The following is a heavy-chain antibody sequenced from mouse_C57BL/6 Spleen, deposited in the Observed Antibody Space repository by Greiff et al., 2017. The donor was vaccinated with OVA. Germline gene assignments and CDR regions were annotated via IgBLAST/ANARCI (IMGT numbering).Heavy chain of an antibody. CDR1: GYAFSSYW. Sequence: QVQLKESGAELVKPGASVKISCKASGYAFSSYWMNWVKQRPGKGLEWIGQIYPGDGDTNYNGKFKGKATLTADKSSSTAYMQLSSLTSEDSAVYFCARGDVNYFDYWGQGTTLTVSS. J-gene: IGHJ2*01. V-gene: IGHV1-80*01. CDR3: ARGDVNYFDY. CDR2: IYPGDGDT.